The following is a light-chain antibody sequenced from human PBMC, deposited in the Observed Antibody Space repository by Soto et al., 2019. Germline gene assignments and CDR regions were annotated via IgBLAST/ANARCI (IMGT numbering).Light chain of an antibody. Sequence: QSMLTQPPSASGTPGQRVTISCSGDTSNIGSNFVYWYQQLPGTAPKLLIYRNDQRPSGVPDRFSGSRPGTSASLAIDGLRSEDEAEYYCAAWDDSLSGVVFGGGTQLTVL. CDR1: TSNIGSNF. CDR2: RND. CDR3: AAWDDSLSGVV. J-gene: IGLJ2*01. V-gene: IGLV1-47*01.